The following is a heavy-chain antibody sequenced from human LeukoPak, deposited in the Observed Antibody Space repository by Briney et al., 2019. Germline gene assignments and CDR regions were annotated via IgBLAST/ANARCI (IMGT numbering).Heavy chain of an antibody. V-gene: IGHV4-59*01. D-gene: IGHD1-26*01. CDR1: SGSISSYY. CDR3: ARSGTYSPAHYYFDY. J-gene: IGHJ4*02. CDR2: IYNSGIT. Sequence: SETLSLTCTDPSGSISSYYWSWIRQPPGKGLEWIGYIYNSGITHYNPSLKSRVTISVDTSKSQFSLELRSMTAADTAVYYCARSGTYSPAHYYFDYWGQGTPITVSS.